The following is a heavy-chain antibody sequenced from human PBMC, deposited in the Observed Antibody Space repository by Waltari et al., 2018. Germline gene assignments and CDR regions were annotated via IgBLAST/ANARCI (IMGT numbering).Heavy chain of an antibody. CDR3: ARDPGGDY. D-gene: IGHD3-16*01. CDR1: GLSFNNYW. CDR2: IKEDGSEK. Sequence: EVQLVESGGGLVQPGGSLRLSCAASGLSFNNYWMTWVRQAPGKGREWVATIKEDGSEKYYVDSVRGRFTISRDNVKNSLDLQMNSLRVEDTAVYYCARDPGGDYWGQGTLVTVSS. J-gene: IGHJ4*02. V-gene: IGHV3-7*01.